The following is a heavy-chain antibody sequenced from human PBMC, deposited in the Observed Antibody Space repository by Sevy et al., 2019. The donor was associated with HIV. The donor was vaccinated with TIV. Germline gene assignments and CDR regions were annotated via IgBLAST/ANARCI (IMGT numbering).Heavy chain of an antibody. CDR2: ISSRRSYT. CDR3: ARVDCGGDCYLVFDY. CDR1: GFTFSDYY. V-gene: IGHV3-11*06. J-gene: IGHJ4*02. D-gene: IGHD2-21*01. Sequence: GGSLRLSCAASGFTFSDYYMTWIRQAPGKGLEWISYISSRRSYTNYADSVKGRFTISRDNAKNSLYLQMNSLRAEDAAVYYCARVDCGGDCYLVFDYRGQGTLVTVSS.